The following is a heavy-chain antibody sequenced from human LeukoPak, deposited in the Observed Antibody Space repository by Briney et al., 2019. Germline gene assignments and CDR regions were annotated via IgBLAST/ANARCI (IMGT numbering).Heavy chain of an antibody. CDR1: GFSFSMHP. CDR2: ILYDGSTK. V-gene: IGHV3-30-3*01. D-gene: IGHD1-26*01. Sequence: GRSLRLSCAASGFSFSMHPIYWVRQGPRQGKGWVAAILYDGSTKYYADSVKGRFTISRVDSKNKLYLLMNSLRAEDTALYYCARQDTGTLDYWGQGTLVTVSS. J-gene: IGHJ4*02. CDR3: ARQDTGTLDY.